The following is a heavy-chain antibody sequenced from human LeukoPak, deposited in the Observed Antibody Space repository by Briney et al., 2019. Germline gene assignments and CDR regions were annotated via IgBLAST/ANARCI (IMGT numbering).Heavy chain of an antibody. CDR1: GFTFSTNP. J-gene: IGHJ3*01. V-gene: IGHV3-23*01. CDR2: ISDTRT. CDR3: VKEHVDRAFTRSFEV. Sequence: QPGGSLRLSCAASGFTFSTNPMSWVRQAPGKGLEWVSVISDTRTYYADAVKGRFTISRDNSKNTVFLQMNSLRAEDTAVYYCVKEHVDRAFTRSFEVWGQGTVVTVSS. D-gene: IGHD3-10*01.